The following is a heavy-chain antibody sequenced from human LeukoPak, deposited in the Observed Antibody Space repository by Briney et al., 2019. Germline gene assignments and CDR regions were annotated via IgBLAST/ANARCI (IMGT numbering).Heavy chain of an antibody. J-gene: IGHJ6*03. CDR1: GFTFSDYY. V-gene: IGHV3-11*04. CDR2: ISSSGSTI. CDR3: AKDSYGSSWAYYYMDV. Sequence: PGGSLRLSCAASGFTFSDYYMSWIRQAPGKGLEWVSYISSSGSTIYYADSVKGRFTISRDNSKNTLYLQMNSLRPEDTALYYCAKDSYGSSWAYYYMDVWGTGTTVTISS. D-gene: IGHD6-13*01.